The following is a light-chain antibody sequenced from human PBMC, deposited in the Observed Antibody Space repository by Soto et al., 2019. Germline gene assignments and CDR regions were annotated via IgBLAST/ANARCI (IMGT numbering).Light chain of an antibody. CDR3: QQYGGSPRT. CDR2: GAS. CDR1: QSVSSNS. V-gene: IGKV3-20*01. J-gene: IGKJ1*01. Sequence: EIVLTQSPGTLSLSPGDRVTLSCRASQSVSSNSLAWYQHKPGLAPRLLIYGASIRATGVPDRFRGGGSGTDFTLTINRLEPEDFAVYYCQQYGGSPRTFGRGTKVDLK.